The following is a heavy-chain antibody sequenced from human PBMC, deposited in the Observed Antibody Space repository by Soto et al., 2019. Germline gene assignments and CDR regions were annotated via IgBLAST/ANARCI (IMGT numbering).Heavy chain of an antibody. CDR3: ADTAVYYCARGGYGSSSRVLDY. CDR2: IGPASGDT. J-gene: IGHJ4*02. V-gene: IGHV1-2*02. CDR1: GYTFTGHY. D-gene: IGHD6-13*01. Sequence: GASVKVSCKASGYTFTGHYIHWVRQAPGQGPEWMGEIGPASGDTRYAQKFQGRVTMTRDTSITTVYMELNNQFSLKLSSVTAADTAVYYCARGGYGSSSRVLDYWGQGTLVTVSS.